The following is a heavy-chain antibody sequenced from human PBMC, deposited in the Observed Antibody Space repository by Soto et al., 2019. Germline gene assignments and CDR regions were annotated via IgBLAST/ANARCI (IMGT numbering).Heavy chain of an antibody. Sequence: LRLSCAASGFTFSSYWMSWVRQAPGKGLEWVANIKQDGSEKYYVDSVKGRFTISRDNAKNSLYLQMNSLRAEDTAVYYCARDYGIMTTKFRWFDPWGQGTLVTVSS. CDR3: ARDYGIMTTKFRWFDP. J-gene: IGHJ5*02. V-gene: IGHV3-7*01. D-gene: IGHD4-17*01. CDR2: IKQDGSEK. CDR1: GFTFSSYW.